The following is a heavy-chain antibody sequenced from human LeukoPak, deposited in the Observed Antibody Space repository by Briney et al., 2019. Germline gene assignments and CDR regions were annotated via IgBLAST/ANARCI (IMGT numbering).Heavy chain of an antibody. Sequence: PRGSLRLSCAASGFTFSSYWMHWVREAPGKGRVRGSSINSDGSSTSYADSVKGRFTISRDNAKNTLYLQMTSLRAEDTAVYYCAREKGGAPRLFDYWGQGTLVTASS. J-gene: IGHJ4*02. CDR1: GFTFSSYW. CDR3: AREKGGAPRLFDY. D-gene: IGHD1-26*01. V-gene: IGHV3-74*01. CDR2: INSDGSST.